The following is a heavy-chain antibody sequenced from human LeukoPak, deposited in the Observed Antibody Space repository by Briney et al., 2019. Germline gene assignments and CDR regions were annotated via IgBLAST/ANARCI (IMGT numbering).Heavy chain of an antibody. Sequence: QPGGSLKLSCAASGFTFSGSAMHWVRQASGKGLEWVGRIRSKANSYATAYAASVKGRFTISRDDSKNTAYLQMNSLKTEDTAVYYCTTTAMGFDYWGQGTLVTVSS. CDR2: IRSKANSYAT. J-gene: IGHJ4*02. D-gene: IGHD5-18*01. CDR1: GFTFSGSA. CDR3: TTTAMGFDY. V-gene: IGHV3-73*01.